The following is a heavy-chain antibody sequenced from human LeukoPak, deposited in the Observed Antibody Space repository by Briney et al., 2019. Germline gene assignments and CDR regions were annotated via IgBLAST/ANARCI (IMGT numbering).Heavy chain of an antibody. CDR3: ARASIPDY. D-gene: IGHD2-21*01. CDR2: IHNSGST. V-gene: IGHV4-59*01. J-gene: IGHJ4*02. CDR1: GGSIISYY. Sequence: SETLSLTCTVSGGSIISYYWNWIRQPPGKGLEWIGYIHNSGSTNYTPSLKSRVTMSVDTSKSQFSLKLSSVTAAATAVYSCARASIPDYWGQGTLVTVSS.